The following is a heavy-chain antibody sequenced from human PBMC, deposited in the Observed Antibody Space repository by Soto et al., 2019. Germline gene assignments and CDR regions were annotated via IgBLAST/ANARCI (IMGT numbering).Heavy chain of an antibody. CDR3: ARLMTEGVTYREDAFDI. J-gene: IGHJ3*02. CDR1: GYTFTSHG. D-gene: IGHD2-21*02. Sequence: QVQLVQSGGEVKKPGASVKVSCKASGYTFTSHGISWVRQAPGQGLEWMGWISTYNGKTDYAQKFQSRVTMTADTRTSTGYMELRSLRSDDTAVYYCARLMTEGVTYREDAFDIWGQGTKVTVSS. V-gene: IGHV1-18*01. CDR2: ISTYNGKT.